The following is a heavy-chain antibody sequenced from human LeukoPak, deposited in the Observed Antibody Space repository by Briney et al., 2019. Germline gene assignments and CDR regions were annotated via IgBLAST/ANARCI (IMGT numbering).Heavy chain of an antibody. CDR2: IYSTGGT. Sequence: SETLSLTCTASGGSISSFYWSWIRQPPGKGLEWIGYIYSTGGTTHNPSLKSRVTLSVDTSKNQLSLSLRSVTAADTALYFCARHFISCRGRSCYPNWFDSSGQGILVTVSS. CDR1: GGSISSFY. J-gene: IGHJ5*01. D-gene: IGHD2-15*01. V-gene: IGHV4-59*08. CDR3: ARHFISCRGRSCYPNWFDS.